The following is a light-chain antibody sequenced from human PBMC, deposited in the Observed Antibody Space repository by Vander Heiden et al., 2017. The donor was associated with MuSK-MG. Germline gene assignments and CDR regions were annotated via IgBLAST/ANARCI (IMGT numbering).Light chain of an antibody. V-gene: IGLV1-51*01. CDR2: DNN. Sequence: QSVLTLPPSVSAAPGHNVSIPCSGMCSIIGNNYVSWYQQHPGTAPKLLIYDNNKRPSGIPGRFSGSKSGTAATLGITGRQTGDEADYYCRTWDSSLDVVLFGGGTKLTVL. J-gene: IGLJ3*02. CDR3: RTWDSSLDVVL. CDR1: CSIIGNNY.